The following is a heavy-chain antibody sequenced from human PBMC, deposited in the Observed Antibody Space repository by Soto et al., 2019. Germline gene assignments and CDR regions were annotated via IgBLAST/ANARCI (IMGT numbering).Heavy chain of an antibody. Sequence: SETLSLTCAVYGGSFSGYYWSWIRQPPGKGLEWIGEINHSGSTNYNPSLKSRVTISVDTSKNQFSLKLSSVTAADTAVYYCAREDFYYYYMDVWGKGTTVTVSS. J-gene: IGHJ6*03. CDR3: AREDFYYYYMDV. V-gene: IGHV4-34*01. CDR1: GGSFSGYY. CDR2: INHSGST.